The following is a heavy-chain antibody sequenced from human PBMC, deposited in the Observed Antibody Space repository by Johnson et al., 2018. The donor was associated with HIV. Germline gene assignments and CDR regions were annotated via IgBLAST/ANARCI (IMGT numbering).Heavy chain of an antibody. J-gene: IGHJ3*02. CDR3: AREGGDCSSTSCYQDAFDI. CDR2: ISYDGSNK. Sequence: QVQLVESGGGLVQPGGSLRLSCAASGFTFSSYAMHWVRQAPGKGLEWVAVISYDGSNKYYADSVKGRFTISRDNSKNTLYLQMNSLRAEDTAVYYCAREGGDCSSTSCYQDAFDIWGQGTMVTVSS. V-gene: IGHV3-30*04. D-gene: IGHD2-2*01. CDR1: GFTFSSYA.